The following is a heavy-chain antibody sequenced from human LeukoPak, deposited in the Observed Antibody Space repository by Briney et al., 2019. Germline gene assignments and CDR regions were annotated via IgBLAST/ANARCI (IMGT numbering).Heavy chain of an antibody. CDR1: GFTFSNAW. V-gene: IGHV3-15*01. J-gene: IGHJ6*02. D-gene: IGHD3-3*02. CDR3: TTKSRRLAYYYYYGMDV. CDR2: IKSKTDGGTT. Sequence: GGSLRLSCAASGFTFSNAWMSWVRQAPGKGLEWVGRIKSKTDGGTTDYAAPVKGRFTISRDDSKNTLYLQMNSLKTEDTAVYYCTTKSRRLAYYYYYGMDVWGQGTTVTVSS.